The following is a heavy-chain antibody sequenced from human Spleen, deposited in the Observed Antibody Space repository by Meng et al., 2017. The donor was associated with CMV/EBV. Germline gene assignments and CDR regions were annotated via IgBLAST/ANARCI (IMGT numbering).Heavy chain of an antibody. Sequence: GESLKISCQSSGYSFTSYWIGWVRQMPGKGLEWMGIIYPGDSDTKHSPSFQGQVTISADKSISTAYLQWSSLKASDTAMYYCARLSRNIVVVPAALDYWGQGTLVTVSS. CDR1: GYSFTSYW. CDR2: IYPGDSDT. V-gene: IGHV5-51*01. D-gene: IGHD2-2*01. J-gene: IGHJ4*02. CDR3: ARLSRNIVVVPAALDY.